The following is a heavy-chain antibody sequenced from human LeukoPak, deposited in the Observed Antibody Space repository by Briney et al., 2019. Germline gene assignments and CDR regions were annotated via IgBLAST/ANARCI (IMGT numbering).Heavy chain of an antibody. CDR2: ISAYNGNT. CDR1: GYTFTSYG. CDR3: AKGDYDFWSGYSHAFDI. J-gene: IGHJ3*02. Sequence: EASVKVSCKASGYTFTSYGISWVRQAPGQGLEWMGWISAYNGNTNYAQKLQGRVTMTTDTSTSTAYMELRSLRSDDTAVYYCAKGDYDFWSGYSHAFDIWGQGTMVTVSS. D-gene: IGHD3-3*01. V-gene: IGHV1-18*01.